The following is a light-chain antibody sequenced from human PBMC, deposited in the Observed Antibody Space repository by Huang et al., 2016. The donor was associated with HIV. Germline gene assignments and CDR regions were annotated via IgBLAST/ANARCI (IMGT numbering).Light chain of an antibody. CDR1: QNINSW. Sequence: DIQMTQSPSTLSAFIGDRVTTTCRASQNINSWLAWYQKKPGKAPKLLIYKISSLQSGVPSRFSGSGSGTEFILTISSLQPDDVGTYYCQYGETFGQGTKVEIK. CDR3: QYGET. V-gene: IGKV1-5*03. J-gene: IGKJ1*01. CDR2: KIS.